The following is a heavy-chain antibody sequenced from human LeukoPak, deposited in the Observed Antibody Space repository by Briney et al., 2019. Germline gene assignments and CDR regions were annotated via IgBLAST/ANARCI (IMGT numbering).Heavy chain of an antibody. J-gene: IGHJ4*02. CDR3: ARPSPFCRIKGDGTCYSDY. V-gene: IGHV5-51*01. Sequence: GESLKISCKGSGYSFTNNWIGWVRQMPGKGLEWMGIIYPGDSDTRYSPSFQGQVTISADKSISTAYLRWSSLKASDTAMYYCARPSPFCRIKGDGTCYSDYWGQGTLVTVSS. CDR1: GYSFTNNW. D-gene: IGHD2-15*01. CDR2: IYPGDSDT.